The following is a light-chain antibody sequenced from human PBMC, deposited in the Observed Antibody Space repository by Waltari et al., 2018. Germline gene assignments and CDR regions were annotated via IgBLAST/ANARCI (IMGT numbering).Light chain of an antibody. CDR3: QQRSNWPPYT. Sequence: EIVLTQSPATLSLSPGERATLSCRASQSVSSYLAWYQQKPGQAPRLLIYDASNRATGIPARFSCSGSGTDFTLTISSLDPEDFAFYYCQQRSNWPPYTFGQGTKLEI. CDR2: DAS. J-gene: IGKJ2*01. CDR1: QSVSSY. V-gene: IGKV3-11*01.